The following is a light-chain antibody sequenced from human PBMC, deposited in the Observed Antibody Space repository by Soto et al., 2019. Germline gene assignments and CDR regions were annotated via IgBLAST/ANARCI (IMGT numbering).Light chain of an antibody. CDR1: SSNIGAGYD. CDR3: HCYDSSLSGSIV. V-gene: IGLV1-40*01. Sequence: QAVVTQPPSVSGAPGQRVTISCTGSSSNIGAGYDVHWYQQLPGTAPKLLIYGNINRPSGVPDRFSGSKSGTSASLAITGLQAEDEADYYCHCYDSSLSGSIVFGGGTKVTVL. J-gene: IGLJ2*01. CDR2: GNI.